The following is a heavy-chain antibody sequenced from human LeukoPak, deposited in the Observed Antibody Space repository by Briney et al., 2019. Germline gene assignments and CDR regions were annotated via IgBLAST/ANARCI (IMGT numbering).Heavy chain of an antibody. J-gene: IGHJ3*02. D-gene: IGHD2-2*01. Sequence: GGSLSLSCAASGFTFSSYGMHWVRQAPGKGLEWVAVISYDGSNKYYADSVKGRFTISRDNSKNTLYLQMNSLRAEDTAVYYCAKGTAFDIWGQGTMVTVSS. V-gene: IGHV3-30*18. CDR1: GFTFSSYG. CDR2: ISYDGSNK. CDR3: AKGTAFDI.